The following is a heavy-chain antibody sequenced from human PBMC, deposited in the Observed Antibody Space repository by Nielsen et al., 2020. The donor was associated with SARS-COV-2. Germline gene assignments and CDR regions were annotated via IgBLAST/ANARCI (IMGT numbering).Heavy chain of an antibody. J-gene: IGHJ6*02. CDR2: ISYDGSNK. CDR1: GFTFSSYA. V-gene: IGHV3-30-3*01. D-gene: IGHD1-26*01. Sequence: GESLKISCAASGFTFSSYAMHWVRQAPGKGLEWVAVISYDGSNKYYADSVKGRFTISRDNSKNTLYLQMNSLRAEDTAVYYCARGGSYYAGYYYGMDVWGQGTTVTVSS. CDR3: ARGGSYYAGYYYGMDV.